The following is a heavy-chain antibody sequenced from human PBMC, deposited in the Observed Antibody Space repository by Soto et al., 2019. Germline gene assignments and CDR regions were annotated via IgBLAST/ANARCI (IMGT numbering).Heavy chain of an antibody. J-gene: IGHJ3*02. D-gene: IGHD3-22*01. CDR1: GYTFTSYY. CDR3: ARASYYYYDSSGPNPLAFDI. Sequence: ASVKVSCKASGYTFTSYYMHWVRQAPGQGLEWMGIINPSGGSTSYAQKFQGRVTMTRDTSTSTVYMELSSLRSEDTAVYYCARASYYYYDSSGPNPLAFDICRQGQRVTV. CDR2: INPSGGST. V-gene: IGHV1-46*01.